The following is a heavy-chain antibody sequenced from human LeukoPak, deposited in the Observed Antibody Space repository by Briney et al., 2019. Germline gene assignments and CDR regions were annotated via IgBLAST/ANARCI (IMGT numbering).Heavy chain of an antibody. D-gene: IGHD3-22*01. CDR2: ISSSSSYI. CDR3: ARDLLGYNYHYMDV. V-gene: IGHV3-21*01. J-gene: IGHJ6*03. Sequence: GGSLRLSCAASGLTFSDYNMNWVRQAPGRGLDWVSSISSSSSYIYYADSVKGRFTISRDNAKNSLYLQMNSLRAEDTAVYYCARDLLGYNYHYMDVWGKGTTVTVSS. CDR1: GLTFSDYN.